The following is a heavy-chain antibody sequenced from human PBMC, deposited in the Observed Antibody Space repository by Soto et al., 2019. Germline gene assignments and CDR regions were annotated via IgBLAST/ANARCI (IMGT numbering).Heavy chain of an antibody. CDR1: GFTFSRNA. D-gene: IGHD6-6*01. J-gene: IGHJ6*02. CDR3: AKDSIAGRRDYYYGMDV. CDR2: LSYDGSNK. V-gene: IGHV3-30*18. Sequence: QVQLVESGGGVVQPGRSLRLSCAASGFTFSRNAMHWVRQAPGKGLEWVAVLSYDGSNKYSADSVKGRFTISRDNSKNTLYLQMDSLRAEDTAVYYCAKDSIAGRRDYYYGMDVGGQGTTVTVAS.